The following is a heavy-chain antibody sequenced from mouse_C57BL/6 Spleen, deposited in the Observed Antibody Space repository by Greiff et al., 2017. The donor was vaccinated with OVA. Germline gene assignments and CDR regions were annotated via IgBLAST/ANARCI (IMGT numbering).Heavy chain of an antibody. CDR3: AREGGEPNPYAMDY. D-gene: IGHD2-13*01. J-gene: IGHJ4*01. V-gene: IGHV1-55*01. CDR2: IYPGSGST. Sequence: VQLHQPGAELVKPGASVKMSCKASGYTFTSYWITWVKQRPGQGLEWIGDIYPGSGSTNYNEKFKSKATLTVDTSSSTAYMQLSSLTSEDSAVYYCAREGGEPNPYAMDYWGQGTSVTVSS. CDR1: GYTFTSYW.